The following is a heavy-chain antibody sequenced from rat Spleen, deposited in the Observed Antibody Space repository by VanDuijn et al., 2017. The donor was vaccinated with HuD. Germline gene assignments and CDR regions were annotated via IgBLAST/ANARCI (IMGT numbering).Heavy chain of an antibody. CDR2: IWTGGTT. CDR3: VRFPYYFSGDPNVMDA. V-gene: IGHV2-32*01. J-gene: IGHJ4*01. D-gene: IGHD1-1*01. CDR1: GFSLTSYH. Sequence: QVQLKESGPGLVQPSQTLSLTCTVSGFSLTSYHVTWVRQPPGKGLEWMGVIWTGGTTLYNSLLKSRLSISRDTSKSQVFLKRSSLQAEDTATYYWVRFPYYFSGDPNVMDAWGQGVSVTVSS.